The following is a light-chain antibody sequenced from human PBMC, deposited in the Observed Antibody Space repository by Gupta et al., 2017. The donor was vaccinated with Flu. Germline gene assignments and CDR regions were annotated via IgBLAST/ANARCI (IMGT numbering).Light chain of an antibody. CDR2: GAS. CDR1: HSVSSSY. J-gene: IGKJ5*01. Sequence: EIVLTQSPGTLSLSPGERATLSCRASHSVSSSYIAWYQRKPGQAPRLLIYGASSRATGIPDRFSGSGSATDFTLTISRVEPEDFAVYYCQQYGSSPPITFGQGTRLEIK. CDR3: QQYGSSPPIT. V-gene: IGKV3-20*01.